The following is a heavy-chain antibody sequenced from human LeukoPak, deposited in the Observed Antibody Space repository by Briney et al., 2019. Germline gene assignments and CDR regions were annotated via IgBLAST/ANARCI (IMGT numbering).Heavy chain of an antibody. Sequence: PGGSLRLSCVASGFIFSSYGMHWVRQAPGKGLEWVAVISYDGSNKYYADSVKGRFTISRDNSKNTLYLQMNSLRAEDTAVYYCANTYSARSYFQHWGQGTLVTVSS. J-gene: IGHJ1*01. CDR3: ANTYSARSYFQH. D-gene: IGHD1-26*01. V-gene: IGHV3-30*18. CDR2: ISYDGSNK. CDR1: GFIFSSYG.